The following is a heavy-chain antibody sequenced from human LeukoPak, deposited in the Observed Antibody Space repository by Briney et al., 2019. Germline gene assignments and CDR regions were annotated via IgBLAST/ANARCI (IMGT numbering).Heavy chain of an antibody. Sequence: PGRSLRLSCAASGFTFSNYGMHWVRQAPGKGLEWVAVTSYDGSNKDYADSVKGRFTISRDNSRNTLYLQMNSLRVEDTAVYYCARSVEMATIQTFDYWGQGTLVTVSS. CDR3: ARSVEMATIQTFDY. V-gene: IGHV3-30-3*01. J-gene: IGHJ4*02. CDR2: TSYDGSNK. CDR1: GFTFSNYG. D-gene: IGHD5-24*01.